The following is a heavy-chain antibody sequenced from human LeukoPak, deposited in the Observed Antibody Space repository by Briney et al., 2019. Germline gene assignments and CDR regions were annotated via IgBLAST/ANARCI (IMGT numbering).Heavy chain of an antibody. CDR2: IFSGGGT. D-gene: IGHD5-18*01. CDR3: ARDQDIYGNFDS. CDR1: EFTVSNDY. J-gene: IGHJ4*02. Sequence: GGSLRLSCAASEFTVSNDYINWVRQAPGKGLEWVSLIFSGGGTYYADSVKGRFTISRDISKNTVYLQMNRVRAEDTAVYYCARDQDIYGNFDSWGQGTLVTVSS. V-gene: IGHV3-53*01.